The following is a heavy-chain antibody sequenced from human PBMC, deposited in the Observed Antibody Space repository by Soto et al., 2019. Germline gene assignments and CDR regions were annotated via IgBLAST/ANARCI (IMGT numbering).Heavy chain of an antibody. V-gene: IGHV3-21*01. CDR1: GFTFSSYS. J-gene: IGHJ6*02. CDR2: ISSSSSYI. Sequence: PGGFLRLSCAASGFTFSSYSMNWVRQAPGKGLEWVSSISSSSSYIYYADSVKGRFTISRDNAKNSLYLQMNSLRAEDTAVYYCARMKPYYDILTGNPYYGMDVWGQGTTVTVSS. D-gene: IGHD3-9*01. CDR3: ARMKPYYDILTGNPYYGMDV.